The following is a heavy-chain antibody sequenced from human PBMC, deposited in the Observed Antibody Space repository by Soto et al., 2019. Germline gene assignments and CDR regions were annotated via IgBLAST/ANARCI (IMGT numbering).Heavy chain of an antibody. CDR3: ARVAEESIHDY. V-gene: IGHV3-21*01. D-gene: IGHD2-21*01. CDR1: GFTFSSYR. Sequence: GGSLRLCYAACGFTFSSYRMNWVRQAPGKGLEWVSSITSSSSYIYYADSVKGRFTISRDNAKNSLYLQMNSMTAEDTAVYYCARVAEESIHDYWGQGTLVTVYS. J-gene: IGHJ4*02. CDR2: ITSSSSYI.